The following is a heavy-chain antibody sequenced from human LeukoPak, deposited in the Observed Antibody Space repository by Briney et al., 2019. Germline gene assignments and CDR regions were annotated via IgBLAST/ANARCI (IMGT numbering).Heavy chain of an antibody. D-gene: IGHD1-26*01. CDR1: GGSISSYY. J-gene: IGHJ3*02. CDR3: AAGGSGSYPDAFDI. CDR2: IYYSGST. Sequence: PSETLSLTRTVSGGSISSYYWSWIRQPPGKGLEWIGYIYYSGSTNYNPSLKRRVTISVDTSKNQFSLKLSSVTAADTAVYYCAAGGSGSYPDAFDIWGQGTMVTVSS. V-gene: IGHV4-59*01.